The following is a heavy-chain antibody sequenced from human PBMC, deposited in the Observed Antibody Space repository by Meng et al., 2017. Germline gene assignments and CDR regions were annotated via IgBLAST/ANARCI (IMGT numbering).Heavy chain of an antibody. CDR3: ARVVAATTLFLDY. D-gene: IGHD2-15*01. CDR1: GGSIRSSNW. J-gene: IGHJ4*02. Sequence: QVHVPDTGRGLRKPSGTLSLTCAVSGGSIRSSNWGSWVRQPPGKGLEWIGEIYHSGSTNYNPSLKSRVTISVDKSKNQFSLKLSSVTAADTAVYYCARVVAATTLFLDYWGQGTLVTVSS. V-gene: IGHV4-4*02. CDR2: IYHSGST.